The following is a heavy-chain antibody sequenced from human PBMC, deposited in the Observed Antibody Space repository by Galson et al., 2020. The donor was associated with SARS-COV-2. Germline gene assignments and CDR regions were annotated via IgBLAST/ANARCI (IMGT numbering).Heavy chain of an antibody. J-gene: IGHJ4*02. CDR1: GFTFDDYA. CDR3: AKDLYSSGWYTPGFDY. D-gene: IGHD6-19*01. V-gene: IGHV3-43D*03. Sequence: GGPLRLSCAASGFTFDDYAMHWVRQAPGKGLEWVSLISWDGGSTYYADSVKGRFTISRDNSKNSLYLQMNSLRAEDTALYYCAKDLYSSGWYTPGFDYWGQGTLVTVSS. CDR2: ISWDGGST.